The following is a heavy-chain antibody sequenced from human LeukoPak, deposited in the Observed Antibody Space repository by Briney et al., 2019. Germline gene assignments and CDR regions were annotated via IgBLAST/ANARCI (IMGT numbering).Heavy chain of an antibody. CDR1: GFTFSSYS. CDR2: IRGSGDST. V-gene: IGHV3-23*01. CDR3: AKVGNIGYYLWYFDY. Sequence: GGSLRLSCAASGFTFSSYSMNWVRQAPGKGLEWVSAIRGSGDSTYYADSVKGRFTISRDNSKNTLYLQMNSLRAEDTAVYYCAKVGNIGYYLWYFDYWGQGTLVTVSS. J-gene: IGHJ4*02. D-gene: IGHD3-22*01.